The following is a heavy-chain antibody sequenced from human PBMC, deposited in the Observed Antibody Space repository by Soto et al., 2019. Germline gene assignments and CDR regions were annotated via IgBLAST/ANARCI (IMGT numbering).Heavy chain of an antibody. CDR1: GYTFTSYA. CDR2: ISAYNGNT. CDR3: ARLGYCSGGSCPYGMQA. Sequence: ASVNISCKASGYTFTSYAISWARQAPGEGLEWMGSISAYNGNTNYAQKIQGRVTMTTDTSTSTVYMELRSLRSDDSAIYYCARLGYCSGGSCPYGMQAWGQGNTVIVS. V-gene: IGHV1-18*01. D-gene: IGHD2-15*01. J-gene: IGHJ6*02.